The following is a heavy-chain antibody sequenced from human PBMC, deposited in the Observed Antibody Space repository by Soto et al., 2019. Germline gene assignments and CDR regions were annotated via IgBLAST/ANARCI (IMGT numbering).Heavy chain of an antibody. V-gene: IGHV4-31*03. CDR2: IYYSGST. Sequence: QVQLQESGPGLVKPSQTLSLTCTVSGGSISSGGYYWSWIRQHPGKGLEWIGDIYYSGSTYSNPSLKLRVTISVDTSKNQFSLKLSSVTAADTAVYYCARFSKMDYYYGMDVWGQGTTVTVSS. J-gene: IGHJ6*02. CDR3: ARFSKMDYYYGMDV. CDR1: GGSISSGGYY.